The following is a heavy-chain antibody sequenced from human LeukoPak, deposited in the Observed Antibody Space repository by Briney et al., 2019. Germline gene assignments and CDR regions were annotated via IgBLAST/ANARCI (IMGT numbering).Heavy chain of an antibody. CDR2: ISYDGSNK. Sequence: GGSLRLSCAASGFTFSSYAMHWVRQAPGKGLEWVAVISYDGSNKYYADSVKGRFTISRDNSKNTLYLQMNSLRAVDTAVYYCARVSEDYYYYYMDVWGKGTTVTVSS. J-gene: IGHJ6*03. CDR1: GFTFSSYA. V-gene: IGHV3-30*01. CDR3: ARVSEDYYYYYMDV.